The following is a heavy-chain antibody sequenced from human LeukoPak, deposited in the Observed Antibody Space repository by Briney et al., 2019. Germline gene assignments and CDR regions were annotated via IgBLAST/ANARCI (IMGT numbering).Heavy chain of an antibody. CDR2: ISPKSGVT. V-gene: IGHV1-2*02. Sequence: ASVKVSCKASGYIFTGYYMHWVRQAPGQGLEWMGWISPKSGVTNYAQKFQGRVTMTSDTSISTAYMELSRLTSDDTAVYYCARPEGSYYYGPGVWFDPWGQGTLVTVSS. J-gene: IGHJ5*02. CDR3: ARPEGSYYYGPGVWFDP. D-gene: IGHD3-10*01. CDR1: GYIFTGYY.